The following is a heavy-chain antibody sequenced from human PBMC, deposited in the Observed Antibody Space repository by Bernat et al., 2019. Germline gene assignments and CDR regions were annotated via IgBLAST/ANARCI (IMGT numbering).Heavy chain of an antibody. D-gene: IGHD5-12*01. CDR2: IIPIFGIA. CDR3: ARGRLRDDAFDI. V-gene: IGHV1-69*17. J-gene: IGHJ3*02. CDR1: GGTFSSYA. Sequence: VQLVQSGAEVKKPGSSVKVSCKASGGTFSSYAISWVGQAPGQGLEWMGGIIPIFGIANYAQKFQGRVTITADKSTSTAYMELSSLRSEDTAVYYCARGRLRDDAFDIWGQGTMVTVSS.